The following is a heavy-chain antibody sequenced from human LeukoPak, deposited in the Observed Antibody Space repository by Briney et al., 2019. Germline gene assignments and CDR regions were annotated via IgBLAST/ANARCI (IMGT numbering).Heavy chain of an antibody. Sequence: ASVKVSCKASGGTFSSYAISWVRQAPGQGLERMGGIIPIFGTANYAQKFQGRVTITTDESTSTAYMELSSLRSEDTAVYYCALSAFASGSFLWGQGTLVTVSS. V-gene: IGHV1-69*05. CDR1: GGTFSSYA. D-gene: IGHD1-26*01. CDR2: IIPIFGTA. J-gene: IGHJ4*02. CDR3: ALSAFASGSFL.